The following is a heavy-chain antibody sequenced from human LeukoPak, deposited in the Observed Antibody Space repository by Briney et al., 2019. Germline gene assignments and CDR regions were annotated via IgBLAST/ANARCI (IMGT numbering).Heavy chain of an antibody. V-gene: IGHV3-48*04. CDR1: GFTFSSYS. CDR2: ISSSSSTI. Sequence: GGSLRLSCASSGFTFSSYSMNWVRQAPGKGLEWVSYISSSSSTIYYADSVKGRFTISRDNAKNSLYLQMNSLRAEDTAVYYCARAFAHRYYDFWSGYGSHYYYYMDVWGKGTTVTVSS. J-gene: IGHJ6*03. CDR3: ARAFAHRYYDFWSGYGSHYYYYMDV. D-gene: IGHD3-3*01.